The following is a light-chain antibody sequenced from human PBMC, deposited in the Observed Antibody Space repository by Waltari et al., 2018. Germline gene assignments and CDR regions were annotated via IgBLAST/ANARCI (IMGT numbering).Light chain of an antibody. CDR3: LQDYSYPRT. CDR1: QVISND. Sequence: AIPMTQSPSSLSASIGDRVTITCRASQVISNDLGWYQQKPGKVPKLLIYAASRLQSGVPSRFSGSGSGTDFTLTISSLQPEDFATYYCLQDYSYPRTFGQGTKVEI. CDR2: AAS. J-gene: IGKJ1*01. V-gene: IGKV1-6*01.